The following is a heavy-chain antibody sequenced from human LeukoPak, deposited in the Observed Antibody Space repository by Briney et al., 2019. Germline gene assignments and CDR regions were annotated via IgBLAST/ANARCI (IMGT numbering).Heavy chain of an antibody. J-gene: IGHJ4*02. V-gene: IGHV3-21*01. Sequence: GGSLRLSCAASGFTFSSDSMDWVRQAPGKGLEWVSSITSRSSYTYYADSMKGRFTISRDNAKNSLYLQMNSLRAEDTAIYYCARDPIASAASGGDSWGQGTLVTVSS. CDR1: GFTFSSDS. CDR2: ITSRSSYT. CDR3: ARDPIASAASGGDS. D-gene: IGHD6-13*01.